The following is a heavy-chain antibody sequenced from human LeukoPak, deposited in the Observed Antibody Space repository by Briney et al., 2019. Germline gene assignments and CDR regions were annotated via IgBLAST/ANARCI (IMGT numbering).Heavy chain of an antibody. J-gene: IGHJ4*02. CDR2: INHSGST. Sequence: SETLSLTCTVSGGSISSYYWSWIRQPPGKGLEWIGEINHSGSTNYNPSLKSRVTISVDTSKNQFSLKLSSVTAADTAVYYCARRGQQLYNYWGQGTLVTVSS. CDR3: ARRGQQLYNY. D-gene: IGHD6-13*01. V-gene: IGHV4-34*01. CDR1: GGSISSYY.